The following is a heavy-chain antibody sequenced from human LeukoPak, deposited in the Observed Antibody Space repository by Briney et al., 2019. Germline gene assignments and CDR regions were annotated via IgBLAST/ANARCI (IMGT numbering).Heavy chain of an antibody. Sequence: PSETLSLTCAVSGGSISSGNWWSWVRQPPGKGLEWIGEIYHSGSTNYNPSLKSRVTISVDKSENQFSLKLSSVTAADTAVYYCARALRYYGSGSPFGGFDPWGQGTLVTVSS. D-gene: IGHD3-10*01. V-gene: IGHV4-4*02. J-gene: IGHJ5*02. CDR2: IYHSGST. CDR1: GGSISSGNW. CDR3: ARALRYYGSGSPFGGFDP.